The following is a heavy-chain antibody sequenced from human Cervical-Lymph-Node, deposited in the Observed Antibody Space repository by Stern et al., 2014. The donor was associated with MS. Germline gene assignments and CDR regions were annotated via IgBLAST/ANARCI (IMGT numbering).Heavy chain of an antibody. J-gene: IGHJ4*02. CDR2: INPRGGST. CDR3: ARGPHLIAARPVGPHDY. V-gene: IGHV1-46*01. CDR1: GYTFTSYY. Sequence: QVQLVESGAEVKKPGASVKGSCKASGYTFTSYYMHWVRKAPGQGLQWMGIINPRGGSTSYAQKFQGRVTMTRDTSTSTVYMELSSLRSEDTAVYYCARGPHLIAARPVGPHDYWGQGTLVTVSS. D-gene: IGHD6-6*01.